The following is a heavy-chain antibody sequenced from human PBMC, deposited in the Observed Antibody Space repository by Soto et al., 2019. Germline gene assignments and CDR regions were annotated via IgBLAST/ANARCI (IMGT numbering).Heavy chain of an antibody. J-gene: IGHJ4*02. CDR2: ISSISSTI. Sequence: PGGSXRLSCAASGFTFSSHSMNWVRQAPGKGLEWVSYISSISSTIYYADSVRGRFTISRDNAKNSLYLQMNSLRAEDTAVYYCARDLRTTVISEDFDYWGQGALVTVSS. CDR3: ARDLRTTVISEDFDY. V-gene: IGHV3-48*01. D-gene: IGHD4-17*01. CDR1: GFTFSSHS.